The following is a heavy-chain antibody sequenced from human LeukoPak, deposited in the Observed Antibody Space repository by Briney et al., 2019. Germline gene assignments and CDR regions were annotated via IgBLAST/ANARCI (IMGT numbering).Heavy chain of an antibody. CDR1: GFTFSSYS. D-gene: IGHD6-13*01. V-gene: IGHV3-21*01. CDR2: ISSSSSYI. Sequence: GGSLRLSCAAFGFTFSSYSKNWVRQAPGKGLEWVSSISSSSSYIYYADSVKGRFTISRDNAKNSLYLQMNSLRAEDTAVYYCARGPIEQQHFGGFDYWGQGTLVTVSS. CDR3: ARGPIEQQHFGGFDY. J-gene: IGHJ4*02.